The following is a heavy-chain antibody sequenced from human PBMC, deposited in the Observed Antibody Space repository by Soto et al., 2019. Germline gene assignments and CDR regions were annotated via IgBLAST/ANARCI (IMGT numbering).Heavy chain of an antibody. J-gene: IGHJ4*02. V-gene: IGHV1-2*02. D-gene: IGHD5-12*01. Sequence: ASVKVSCKASGYTFTGYYMHWVRQAPGQGLEWMGWINPNSGGTNYAQKFQGRVTMTRDTSISTAYMELSRLRSDDTAVYYCARDRRRDGYNFANWGQGTLVTVSS. CDR1: GYTFTGYY. CDR3: ARDRRRDGYNFAN. CDR2: INPNSGGT.